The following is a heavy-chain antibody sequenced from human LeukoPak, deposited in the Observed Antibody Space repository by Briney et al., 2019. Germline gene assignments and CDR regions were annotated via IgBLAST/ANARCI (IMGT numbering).Heavy chain of an antibody. J-gene: IGHJ4*02. CDR2: INPNSGGT. CDR1: GYTFTGYY. D-gene: IGHD3-22*01. V-gene: IGHV1-2*02. CDR3: ARGGGYSPKKPCDY. Sequence: GASVKVSYKASGYTFTGYYMHWVRQAPGQGLEWMGWINPNSGGTNYAQKFQGRVTMTWDTSISTAYMELSRLRSDDTAVYYCARGGGYSPKKPCDYWGQGTLVTVSS.